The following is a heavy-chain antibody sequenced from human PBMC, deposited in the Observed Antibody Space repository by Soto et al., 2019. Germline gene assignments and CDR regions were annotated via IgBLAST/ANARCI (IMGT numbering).Heavy chain of an antibody. Sequence: QVQLVQSGAEVKKPGASVKVSCKASGYTFTSYGISWVRQAPGQGLEWMGWISAYNGNTNHAQKLQGSVTMTTGTATSTAYMELRSLRSDDTAVYYCARGVPELSGYDNAIDYWGQGTLVTVSS. D-gene: IGHD5-12*01. CDR3: ARGVPELSGYDNAIDY. J-gene: IGHJ4*02. CDR2: ISAYNGNT. V-gene: IGHV1-18*01. CDR1: GYTFTSYG.